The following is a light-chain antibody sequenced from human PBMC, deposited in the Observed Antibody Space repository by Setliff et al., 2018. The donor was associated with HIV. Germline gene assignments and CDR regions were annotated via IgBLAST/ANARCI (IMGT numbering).Light chain of an antibody. V-gene: IGLV3-21*03. CDR1: NIGSKS. CDR3: QVWDSSSDHHV. Sequence: SYELTQPPSVSVAPGKTARITCGGNNIGSKSVHWYQQKPGQAPVLVVYDNGDRPSGIPERFSGSNSGNTATLTISRVEAGDEADYYCQVWDSSSDHHVFGTGTKSPS. J-gene: IGLJ1*01. CDR2: DNG.